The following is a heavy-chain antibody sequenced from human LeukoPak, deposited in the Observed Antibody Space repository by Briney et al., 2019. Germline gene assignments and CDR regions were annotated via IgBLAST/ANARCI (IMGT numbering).Heavy chain of an antibody. V-gene: IGHV5-51*03. D-gene: IGHD6-13*01. CDR3: AKASSWATINDAFDI. CDR1: GYSFTSYW. CDR2: IYPGDSDT. Sequence: GESLKISCKGSGYSFTSYWIGWVRQMPGKGLEWMGIIYPGDSDTRYSPSFQGQVTISADKSLSTAYLQWSSLKASDTAMYYCAKASSWATINDAFDIWGQGTMVTVSS. J-gene: IGHJ3*02.